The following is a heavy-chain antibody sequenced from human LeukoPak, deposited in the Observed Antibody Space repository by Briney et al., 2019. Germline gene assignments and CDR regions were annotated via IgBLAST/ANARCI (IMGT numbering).Heavy chain of an antibody. D-gene: IGHD6-13*01. CDR3: ARNIIAAAGTDYYGMDV. CDR1: GDTVTSNNPG. CDR2: TYYRSKWYN. J-gene: IGHJ6*02. V-gene: IGHV6-1*01. Sequence: SQPLILTCANSGDTVTSNNPGWSWIRQSQSRGLEWLGRTYYRSKWYNDYAVSVKRRITINPDTFKNQFSLQLNSVTPEDTAVYYCARNIIAAAGTDYYGMDVWGQGTTVTVSS.